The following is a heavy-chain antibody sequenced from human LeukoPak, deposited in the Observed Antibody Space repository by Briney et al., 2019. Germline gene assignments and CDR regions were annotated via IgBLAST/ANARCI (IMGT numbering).Heavy chain of an antibody. CDR2: ISWNSGSI. V-gene: IGHV3-9*01. CDR3: AKDQHYTVAGTDY. D-gene: IGHD6-19*01. Sequence: HPGGSLRLSRAASGFTFDDYAMHWVRQAPGKGLEWVSGISWNSGSIGYADSVKGRFTISRDNAKNSLYLQMNSLRAEDTALYYCAKDQHYTVAGTDYWGQGTLVTVSS. J-gene: IGHJ4*02. CDR1: GFTFDDYA.